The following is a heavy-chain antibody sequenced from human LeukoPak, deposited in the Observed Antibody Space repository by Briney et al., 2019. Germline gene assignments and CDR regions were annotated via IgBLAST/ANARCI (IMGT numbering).Heavy chain of an antibody. CDR3: ARANLPIAVVPAASKRNWFDP. D-gene: IGHD2-2*01. CDR2: IYYSGST. Sequence: PSETLSLTCTVSGGSISSGDYYWSWIRQPPGKGLEGIGYIYYSGSTYYNPSLQSRFTISVDTSKNQFSLKLSSVTAAHTAVYYCARANLPIAVVPAASKRNWFDPWGQGTLVTVSS. CDR1: GGSISSGDYY. V-gene: IGHV4-30-4*01. J-gene: IGHJ5*02.